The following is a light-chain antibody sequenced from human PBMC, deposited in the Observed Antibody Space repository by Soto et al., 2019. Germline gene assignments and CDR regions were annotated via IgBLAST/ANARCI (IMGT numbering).Light chain of an antibody. Sequence: QSALTQPASVSGSPGQSITISCTGTSSDVGGYNYVSWYQQHSDKAPKLMIYDVSNQPSGVSNRFSGSKSGNTASLTISGLQAEDEADYYCYSYTSSNTVVFGGGTKLTVL. CDR2: DVS. CDR3: YSYTSSNTVV. CDR1: SSDVGGYNY. J-gene: IGLJ2*01. V-gene: IGLV2-14*01.